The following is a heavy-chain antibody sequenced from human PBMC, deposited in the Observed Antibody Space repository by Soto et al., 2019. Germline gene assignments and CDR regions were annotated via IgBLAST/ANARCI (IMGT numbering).Heavy chain of an antibody. Sequence: QVQLVQSGAEVKKPGSSVKVSCKASGGTFSSYAISWVRQAPGQGLEWMGGIIPIFGTANYAQKFQGRVTITADESTSTASMELSSLRSEDTAVYYCARGKYYYDSSGYYFFDYWGQGTLVTVSS. CDR3: ARGKYYYDSSGYYFFDY. CDR2: IIPIFGTA. V-gene: IGHV1-69*01. J-gene: IGHJ4*02. D-gene: IGHD3-22*01. CDR1: GGTFSSYA.